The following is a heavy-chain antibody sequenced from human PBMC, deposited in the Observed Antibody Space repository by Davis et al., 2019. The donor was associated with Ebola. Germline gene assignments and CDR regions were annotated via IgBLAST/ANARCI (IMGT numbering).Heavy chain of an antibody. CDR1: GFTFSSYW. V-gene: IGHV3-7*01. CDR2: IKHDGSEK. D-gene: IGHD5-24*01. Sequence: GESLKISCAASGFTFSSYWMSWVRQAPGKGLEWVANIKHDGSEKYFVDSVKGRFTISSDNAKNLLYLQMNSLRAEDKDVYYCARDKGWLQAGGFRYAFDIWGQGTMVTVSS. J-gene: IGHJ3*02. CDR3: ARDKGWLQAGGFRYAFDI.